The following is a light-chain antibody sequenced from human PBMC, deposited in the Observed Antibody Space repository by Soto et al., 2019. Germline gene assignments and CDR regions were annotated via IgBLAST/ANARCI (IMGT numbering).Light chain of an antibody. J-gene: IGKJ5*01. V-gene: IGKV3-11*01. CDR2: DSS. CDR1: QSVSSY. CDR3: QQRSNWPPIT. Sequence: EIVLTQSPATLSLSPGERATLSCRASQSVSSYLAWYQQKPGQAPRLLIYDSSNRATGIPARFSGRGSVTDFTLTISSLEPEDFAVYYCQQRSNWPPITFGQGTRLEIK.